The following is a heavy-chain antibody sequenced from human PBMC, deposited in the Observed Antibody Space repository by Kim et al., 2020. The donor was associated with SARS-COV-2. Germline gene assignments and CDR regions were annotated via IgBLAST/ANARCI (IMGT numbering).Heavy chain of an antibody. V-gene: IGHV1-46*01. D-gene: IGHD5-12*01. CDR1: GYTFTSYY. CDR2: INPSGGST. Sequence: ASVKVSCKASGYTFTSYYMHWVRQAPGQGLEWMGIINPSGGSTSYAQKFQGRVTMTRDTSTSTVYMELSSLRSEDTAVYYCARDKSPIGDGYLVFAFDIWGQGTMVTVSS. CDR3: ARDKSPIGDGYLVFAFDI. J-gene: IGHJ3*02.